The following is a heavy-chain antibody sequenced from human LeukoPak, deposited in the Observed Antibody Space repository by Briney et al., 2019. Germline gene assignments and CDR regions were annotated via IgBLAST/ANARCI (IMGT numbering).Heavy chain of an antibody. CDR2: IYYSGRT. J-gene: IGHJ4*02. CDR3: ARRREILGGFFDN. V-gene: IGHV4-39*01. CDR1: GGSISSSAYY. D-gene: IGHD1-26*01. Sequence: SETLSLTCIVSGGSISSSAYYWGWVRQSPGKGLEWIGNIYYSGRTYYNPSLKTRVTISVDTSKNQFSLKLSSVTAADTAVYYCARRREILGGFFDNWGQGTLVTVSS.